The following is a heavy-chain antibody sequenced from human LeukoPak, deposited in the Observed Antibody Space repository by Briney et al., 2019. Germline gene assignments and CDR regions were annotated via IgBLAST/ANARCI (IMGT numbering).Heavy chain of an antibody. CDR3: AREGLAAAGTVFDY. V-gene: IGHV3-66*01. CDR2: IYSGGST. Sequence: GGSLRLSCAASGFTVSSNYMSWVRQAPGKGLEWVSVIYSGGSTYYADSVKGRFTISRDNSKNTLYLQMNSLRAEDTAVYYCAREGLAAAGTVFDYWGQGTLVTVSS. CDR1: GFTVSSNY. D-gene: IGHD6-13*01. J-gene: IGHJ4*02.